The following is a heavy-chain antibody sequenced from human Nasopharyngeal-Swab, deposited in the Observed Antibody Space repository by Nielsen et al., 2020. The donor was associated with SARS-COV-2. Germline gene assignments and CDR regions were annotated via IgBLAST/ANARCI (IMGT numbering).Heavy chain of an antibody. CDR3: ARDRYCSGGSCYRYYYYYGMDV. J-gene: IGHJ6*02. CDR1: GGSFSGYY. V-gene: IGHV4-34*01. Sequence: SETLSLTCAVYGGSFSGYYWSWIRQPPGKGLEWIGEINHSGSTNYNPSLKSRVTISVDTSKNQFSLKLSSVTAADTAVYYCARDRYCSGGSCYRYYYYYGMDVWDQGTTVTVSS. CDR2: INHSGST. D-gene: IGHD2-15*01.